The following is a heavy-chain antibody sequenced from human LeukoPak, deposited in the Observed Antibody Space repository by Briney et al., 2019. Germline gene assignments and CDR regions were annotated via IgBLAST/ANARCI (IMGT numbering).Heavy chain of an antibody. D-gene: IGHD3-22*01. Sequence: GGSLRLSCAASGFTFSSYAMSWVRQAPGKGLERVSGISGSGSATYYADSVKGRFTISRDNSKSTLYLQMNSLRDEDTAIYYCAKSYYDSSGYSDTDYWGQGTLVTVSS. CDR3: AKSYYDSSGYSDTDY. CDR1: GFTFSSYA. J-gene: IGHJ4*02. V-gene: IGHV3-23*01. CDR2: ISGSGSAT.